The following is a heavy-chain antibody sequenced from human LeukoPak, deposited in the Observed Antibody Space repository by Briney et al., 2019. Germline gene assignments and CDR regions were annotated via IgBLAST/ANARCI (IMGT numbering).Heavy chain of an antibody. V-gene: IGHV1-2*02. D-gene: IGHD6-19*01. CDR2: INPNSGGT. CDR3: ATGIAVAGVPYYFDY. Sequence: GASVKVSCKASGYTFTGYYMHWARQAPGQGLEWMGWINPNSGGTNYAQKFQGRVTMTRDTSISTAYMELSRLRSDDTAVYYCATGIAVAGVPYYFDYWGQGTLVTVSS. CDR1: GYTFTGYY. J-gene: IGHJ4*02.